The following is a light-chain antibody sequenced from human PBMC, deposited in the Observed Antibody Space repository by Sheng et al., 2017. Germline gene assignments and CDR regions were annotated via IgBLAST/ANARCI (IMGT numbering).Light chain of an antibody. J-gene: IGLJ3*02. CDR2: DVS. Sequence: QSALTQPASVSGSPGQSITFSCTGTSSDVGGYNYVSWYQQHPGKAPKLMIYDVSYRPSGVSNRFSGSKSGNTASLTISGLQAEDEADYYCSSYTSTSTLVFGGGTKLTVL. CDR3: SSYTSTSTLV. V-gene: IGLV2-14*03. CDR1: SSDVGGYNY.